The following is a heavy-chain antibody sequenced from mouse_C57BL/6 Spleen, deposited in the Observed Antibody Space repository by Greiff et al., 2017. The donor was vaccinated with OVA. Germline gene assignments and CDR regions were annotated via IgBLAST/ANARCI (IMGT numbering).Heavy chain of an antibody. D-gene: IGHD1-1*01. CDR2: INPNNGGT. J-gene: IGHJ4*01. Sequence: EVQLQQSGPELVKPGASVKISCKASGYTFTDYYMHWVKQSHGQSLEWIGAINPNNGGTSYNQKFKGKATLTADKSSSTASMELRSLTSEDAAVYYCAGVTTVVAPMDDWGQGTSVTVSS. V-gene: IGHV1-26*01. CDR1: GYTFTDYY. CDR3: AGVTTVVAPMDD.